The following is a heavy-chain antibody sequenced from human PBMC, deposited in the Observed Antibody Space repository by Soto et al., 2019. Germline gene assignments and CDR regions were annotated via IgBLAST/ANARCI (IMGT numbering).Heavy chain of an antibody. Sequence: ASETLSLTCTVSGGSISSSSYSWNWVRQSPGKGLEWIGNIHSSGSTSYNPSLKSRVTVSVDTSKRQFSLELKSVTAADTAVYYCTRNLDSWGQGTLVTVS. CDR3: TRNLDS. CDR2: IHSSGST. V-gene: IGHV4-61*01. J-gene: IGHJ4*02. CDR1: GGSISSSSYS.